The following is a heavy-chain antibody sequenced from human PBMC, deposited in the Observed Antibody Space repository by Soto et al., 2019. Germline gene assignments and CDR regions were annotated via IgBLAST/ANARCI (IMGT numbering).Heavy chain of an antibody. D-gene: IGHD3-22*01. CDR3: ARGSGYYYPFDY. J-gene: IGHJ4*02. CDR2: IIPIFGTA. V-gene: IGHV1-69*13. Sequence: SVKVSCKASGGTFSSYAISWVRQAPGQGLEWMGGIIPIFGTADYAQKFQGRVTITADESTSTAYMELSSLRSEDTAVYYCARGSGYYYPFDYWGQGTLVTVSS. CDR1: GGTFSSYA.